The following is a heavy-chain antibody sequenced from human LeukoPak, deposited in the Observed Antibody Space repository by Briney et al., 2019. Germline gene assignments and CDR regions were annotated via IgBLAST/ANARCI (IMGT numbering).Heavy chain of an antibody. CDR3: ARGSTYNYADFDS. D-gene: IGHD5-18*01. V-gene: IGHV3-30*03. CDR2: ISYDGSHK. J-gene: IGHJ4*02. CDR1: GFTFSNYA. Sequence: PGGSLRLSCAASGFTFSNYAMHWVRQAPGKGLEWVAFISYDGSHKYYADSVQGRFTISRDNSKNTLNLQMNSLRAEDTAVYYCARGSTYNYADFDSWGQGALVTVPS.